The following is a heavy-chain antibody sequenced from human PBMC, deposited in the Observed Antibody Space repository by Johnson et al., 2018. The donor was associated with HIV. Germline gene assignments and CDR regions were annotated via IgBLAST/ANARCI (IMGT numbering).Heavy chain of an antibody. J-gene: IGHJ3*02. V-gene: IGHV3-72*01. CDR2: TRNKANSYTT. Sequence: VQLVESGGGLVQPGGSLRLSCAASGFTFSDHYMDWVRQAPGKGLEWVGRTRNKANSYTTEYAASVKGRFTISRDYSKNSLYLQMNSLKTEDTAVYYCVRVELGAFDIWGQGTMVTVSS. D-gene: IGHD1-7*01. CDR3: VRVELGAFDI. CDR1: GFTFSDHY.